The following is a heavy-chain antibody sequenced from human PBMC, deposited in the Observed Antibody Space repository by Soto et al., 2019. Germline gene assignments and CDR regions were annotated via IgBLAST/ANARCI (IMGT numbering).Heavy chain of an antibody. CDR1: GFTFSSYG. J-gene: IGHJ6*02. V-gene: IGHV3-30*18. Sequence: AGGSLRLSCAASGFTFSSYGMHWVRQAPGKGLEWVAVISYDGSNKYYADSVKGRFTISRDNSKNTLYLQMNSLRAEDTAVYYCAKPETYYDFWSGYWSPDYYYYYGMDVWGQGTTVTVSS. D-gene: IGHD3-3*01. CDR3: AKPETYYDFWSGYWSPDYYYYYGMDV. CDR2: ISYDGSNK.